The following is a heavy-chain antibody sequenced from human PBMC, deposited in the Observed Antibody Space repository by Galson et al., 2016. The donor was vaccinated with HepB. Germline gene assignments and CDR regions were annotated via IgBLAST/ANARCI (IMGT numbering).Heavy chain of an antibody. V-gene: IGHV3-23*01. CDR3: AKYSGWGTRNFDY. CDR2: IAGIGGGI. D-gene: IGHD3-10*01. CDR1: GFPFRDYA. J-gene: IGHJ4*02. Sequence: SLRLSCAASGFPFRDYAMTWVRQAPGEGLEWLSSIAGIGGGIYYADSVKGRFAISRDNSKNTLYLEMNNLRAEDTAVYYCAKYSGWGTRNFDYWGQGTLVTVSS.